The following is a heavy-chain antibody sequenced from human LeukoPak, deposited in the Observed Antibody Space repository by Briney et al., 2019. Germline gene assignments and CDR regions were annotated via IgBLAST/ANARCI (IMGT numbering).Heavy chain of an antibody. V-gene: IGHV1-18*01. J-gene: IGHJ4*02. Sequence: ASVKVSCKASGYTFTTYGISWVRQAPGQGLEWMGWISAYNGNRNYAQKFHDRVTMTTDTSTSTAYVELRSLRSDDTAVYFCARDRRSSWYLDQWGQGTLVTVSS. CDR1: GYTFTTYG. CDR2: ISAYNGNR. CDR3: ARDRRSSWYLDQ. D-gene: IGHD6-13*01.